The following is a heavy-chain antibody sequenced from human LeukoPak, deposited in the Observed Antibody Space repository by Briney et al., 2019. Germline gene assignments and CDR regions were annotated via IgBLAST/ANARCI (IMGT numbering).Heavy chain of an antibody. Sequence: SEALSLTCAVSDYPISSGYYWGWIRQPPGKGLEWIGYIYYSGSTYYNPSLKSRVTISVDTSKNQFSLKLSSVTAADTAVYYCARDPTIGRAPAYYFDYWGQGTLVTVSS. CDR1: DYPISSGYY. CDR2: IYYSGST. CDR3: ARDPTIGRAPAYYFDY. J-gene: IGHJ4*02. V-gene: IGHV4-30-4*08.